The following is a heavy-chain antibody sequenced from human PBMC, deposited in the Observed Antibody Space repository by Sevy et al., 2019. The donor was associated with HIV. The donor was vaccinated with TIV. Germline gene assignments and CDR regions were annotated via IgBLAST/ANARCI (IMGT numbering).Heavy chain of an antibody. CDR1: GFTFSSYG. J-gene: IGHJ6*02. V-gene: IGHV3-30*03. D-gene: IGHD2-2*01. CDR3: ATHRGGYCSSARCSLDGMDV. CDR2: ISYDGSNK. Sequence: GGSLRLSCTASGFTFSSYGMHWVRQAPGKGLEWVAVISYDGSNKYYADSVNGRFTISRDNSKNTLYLLMNSMRAEDRAVYYCATHRGGYCSSARCSLDGMDVWGQGTPVTVSS.